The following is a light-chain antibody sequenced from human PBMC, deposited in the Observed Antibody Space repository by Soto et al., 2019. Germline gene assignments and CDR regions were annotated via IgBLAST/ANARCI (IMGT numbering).Light chain of an antibody. CDR1: SSNIGNNY. CDR2: DNN. CDR3: GTWDSSLSADVV. J-gene: IGLJ2*01. V-gene: IGLV1-51*01. Sequence: QSVLTQPPSMSAAPGQTVTISCSGSSSNIGNNYVSWYQQLPGTAPKLLIYDNNKRPSGIPDRFSGSKSGTSATLGITGLQTGDEADYYCGTWDSSLSADVVFGGGTQLTVL.